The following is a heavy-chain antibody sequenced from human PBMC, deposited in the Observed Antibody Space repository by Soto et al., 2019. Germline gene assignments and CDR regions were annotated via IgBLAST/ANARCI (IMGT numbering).Heavy chain of an antibody. CDR1: GGSISSSIYY. V-gene: IGHV4-39*01. D-gene: IGHD3-16*01. CDR2: IYDIGST. CDR3: ARVGVFQKGYFFDY. Sequence: LSLTCTVSGGSISSSIYYWGWIRQPPGKGLEWIATIYDIGSTYYNPSLKSRVTISVDTSKNQFSLDLSSVTAADTAVYYCARVGVFQKGYFFDYWGQGTLVTVSS. J-gene: IGHJ4*02.